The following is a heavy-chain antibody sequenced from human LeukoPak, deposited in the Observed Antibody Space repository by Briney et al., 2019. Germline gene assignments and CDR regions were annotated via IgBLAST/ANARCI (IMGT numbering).Heavy chain of an antibody. CDR1: GFTFSSYA. CDR3: ARTTTPHYYGSGSYALGY. CDR2: ISYDGSNK. J-gene: IGHJ4*02. D-gene: IGHD3-10*01. V-gene: IGHV3-30-3*01. Sequence: GGSLRLSCAASGFTFSSYAMHWVRQGPGKGLEWVAVISYDGSNKYYADSVKGRFTISRDNSKNTLYLQMSSLSAEDTAVYYCARTTTPHYYGSGSYALGYWGQGTLVTVPS.